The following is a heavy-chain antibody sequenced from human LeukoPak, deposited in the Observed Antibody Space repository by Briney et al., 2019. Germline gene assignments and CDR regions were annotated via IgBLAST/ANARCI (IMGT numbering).Heavy chain of an antibody. D-gene: IGHD3-9*01. Sequence: GGSLRLSCATSGFTVSNDYMAWVRQAPGRGLEWVSSITSGGDYIYYADSVKGRFTTSRDNAKNSLSLQLNSLRVEDTAVYYCARGHYDVLAASYKWTPDYWGQGTLVTVSS. CDR3: ARGHYDVLAASYKWTPDY. CDR1: GFTVSNDY. V-gene: IGHV3-21*01. CDR2: ITSGGDYI. J-gene: IGHJ4*02.